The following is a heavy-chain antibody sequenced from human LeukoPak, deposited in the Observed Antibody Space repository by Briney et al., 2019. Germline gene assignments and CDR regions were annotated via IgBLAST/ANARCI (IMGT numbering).Heavy chain of an antibody. Sequence: PGGSLRLSCAASGFTFSSYAMHWIRQPPGKGLEWVGSVHYSGNTFYNPSLKSRVTISLDTSKNHFSLKVHSVTAADTAVYYCAREDDTIADNTFDIWGQGTVVTVSS. D-gene: IGHD6-13*01. V-gene: IGHV4-39*07. J-gene: IGHJ3*02. CDR3: AREDDTIADNTFDI. CDR1: GFTFSSYA. CDR2: VHYSGNT.